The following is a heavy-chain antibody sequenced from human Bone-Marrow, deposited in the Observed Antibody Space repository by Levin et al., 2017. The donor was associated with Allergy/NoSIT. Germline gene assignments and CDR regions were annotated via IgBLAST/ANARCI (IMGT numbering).Heavy chain of an antibody. CDR1: GLSFSDYN. V-gene: IGHV3-21*04. J-gene: IGHJ3*01. D-gene: IGHD2-2*01. Sequence: KSGGSLRLSCVGSGLSFSDYNMNWVRQAPGKGLEWVASISSGSSYIFYADSMKGRFTISRDNAKNSLFLQMNGLTADDAGVYYCASPREFCVSTTGCYIALDLWGQGTTVTVSS. CDR3: ASPREFCVSTTGCYIALDL. CDR2: ISSGSSYI.